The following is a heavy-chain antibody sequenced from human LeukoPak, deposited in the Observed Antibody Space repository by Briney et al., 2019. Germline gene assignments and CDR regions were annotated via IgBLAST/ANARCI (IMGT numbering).Heavy chain of an antibody. J-gene: IGHJ5*02. Sequence: SSETLSLTCAVYGGSFSGYYWSWIRRPPGKGLEWIGEINHSGSTNYNPSLKSRVTISVDTSKNQFSLKLSSVTAADTAVYYCARDNLSWFDPWGQGTLVTVSP. CDR1: GGSFSGYY. V-gene: IGHV4-34*01. CDR3: ARDNLSWFDP. D-gene: IGHD3-16*02. CDR2: INHSGST.